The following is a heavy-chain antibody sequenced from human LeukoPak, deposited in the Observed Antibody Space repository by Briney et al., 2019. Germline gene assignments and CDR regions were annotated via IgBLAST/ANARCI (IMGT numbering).Heavy chain of an antibody. CDR1: GFTFSSFS. D-gene: IGHD3-3*01. CDR2: INNGGTTI. V-gene: IGHV3-48*01. CDR3: ASGFNEFWSGSQLEY. Sequence: GGSLRLSCAASGFTFSSFSMNWVRQAPGKGLEWFSYINNGGTTISYADSVKGRFTISRDNSKSTVYLEINSLRSEDTAIYYCASGFNEFWSGSQLEYWGQGTLVTVSS. J-gene: IGHJ4*02.